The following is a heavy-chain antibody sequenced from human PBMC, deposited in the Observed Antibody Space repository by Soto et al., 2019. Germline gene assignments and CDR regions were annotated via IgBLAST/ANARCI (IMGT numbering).Heavy chain of an antibody. Sequence: ALVKGSCKASGYTFPGYYMHWVRQTPGQGLEWMGWINPNSGGTNYAQKFQGWVTMTRDTSISTAYMELSRLRSDDTAVYYCARDPVALGYCSSTSCYKGRECGMDVWGQGTTVTVSS. CDR2: INPNSGGT. CDR3: ARDPVALGYCSSTSCYKGRECGMDV. CDR1: GYTFPGYY. J-gene: IGHJ6*02. D-gene: IGHD2-2*02. V-gene: IGHV1-2*04.